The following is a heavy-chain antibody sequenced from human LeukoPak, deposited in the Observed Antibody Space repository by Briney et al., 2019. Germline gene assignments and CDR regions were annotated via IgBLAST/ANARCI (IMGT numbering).Heavy chain of an antibody. CDR2: INSDGSSI. D-gene: IGHD3-3*02. J-gene: IGHJ4*02. V-gene: IGHV3-74*01. CDR3: ARDSIFEI. CDR1: GFTFSSYW. Sequence: GGSLRLSCTASGFTFSSYWMHWVRQAPGKGLMWVSRINSDGSSITYADSVKGRFTISRDNAKNSLYLQMNSLRAEDTAVYYCARDSIFEIWGQGTLVTVSS.